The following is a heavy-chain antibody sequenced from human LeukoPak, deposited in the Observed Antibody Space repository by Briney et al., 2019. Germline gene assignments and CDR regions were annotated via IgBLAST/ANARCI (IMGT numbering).Heavy chain of an antibody. CDR3: ARAYCGGDCYSEGGEDY. J-gene: IGHJ4*02. CDR2: IKQDGSEK. CDR1: GFTFSSYW. Sequence: RSLRLSCAASGFTFSSYWMSWVRQAPGKGLEWVANIKQDGSEKYYVDSVKGRFTISRDNAKNSLYLQMNSLRAEDTAVYYCARAYCGGDCYSEGGEDYWGQGTLVTVSS. D-gene: IGHD2-21*02. V-gene: IGHV3-7*01.